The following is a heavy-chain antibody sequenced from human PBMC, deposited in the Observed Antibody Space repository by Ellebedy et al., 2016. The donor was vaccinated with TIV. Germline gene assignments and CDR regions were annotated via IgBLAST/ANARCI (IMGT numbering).Heavy chain of an antibody. V-gene: IGHV3-30*04. Sequence: GGSLRLSCAASGLTFSSMHWVRQAPGKGLERVAVILNDGGTKFYTDSVKGRFTISRDNFRNTMYLQMNSLRVEDTAVYYCAVSQGDTRNTWMYYFDYWGQGTLVTVSS. J-gene: IGHJ4*02. CDR3: AVSQGDTRNTWMYYFDY. D-gene: IGHD1-1*01. CDR1: GLTFSS. CDR2: ILNDGGTK.